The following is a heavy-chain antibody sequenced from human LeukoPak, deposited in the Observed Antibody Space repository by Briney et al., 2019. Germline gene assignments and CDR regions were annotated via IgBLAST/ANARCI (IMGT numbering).Heavy chain of an antibody. Sequence: GGSLRLSCAASGFTFSSYGMHWVRQATGKGLEWVSAIGTAGDTYYPGSVKGRFTISRENAKNSLYLQMNSLRAGDTAVYYCARASRYCSSTSCQGMDVWGQGTTVTVSS. CDR1: GFTFSSYG. V-gene: IGHV3-13*01. D-gene: IGHD2-2*01. CDR2: IGTAGDT. J-gene: IGHJ6*02. CDR3: ARASRYCSSTSCQGMDV.